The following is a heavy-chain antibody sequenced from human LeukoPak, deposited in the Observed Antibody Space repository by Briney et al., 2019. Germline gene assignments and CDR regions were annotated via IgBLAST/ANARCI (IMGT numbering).Heavy chain of an antibody. CDR3: ASGSYSFYYFDY. D-gene: IGHD1-26*01. J-gene: IGHJ4*02. CDR1: GYSISSGYY. CDR2: IYYSGST. Sequence: SETLSLTCTVSGYSISSGYYWGWIRQPPGKGLEWIGYIYYSGSTIYNPSLKSRVTISVDTSKNQVSLKLSSVTAADTAVYYCASGSYSFYYFDYWGQGTLVTVSS. V-gene: IGHV4-61*01.